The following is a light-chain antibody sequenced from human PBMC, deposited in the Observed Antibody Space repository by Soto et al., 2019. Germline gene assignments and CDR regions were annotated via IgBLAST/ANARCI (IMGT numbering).Light chain of an antibody. J-gene: IGLJ3*02. Sequence: QSALTQPASVSGSPGQSITISCTGTSSDVGGYNFVSWYQQHPGKAPTLMIFDVSQRPSGVPDRFSGSKSGNTASLTISGLQADDEADYYCCSYGGSYTWVFGGGTKVTVL. CDR2: DVS. CDR3: CSYGGSYTWV. V-gene: IGLV2-11*01. CDR1: SSDVGGYNF.